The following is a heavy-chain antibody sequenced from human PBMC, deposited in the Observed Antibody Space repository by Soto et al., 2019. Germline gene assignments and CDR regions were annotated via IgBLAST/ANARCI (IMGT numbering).Heavy chain of an antibody. CDR3: AKGGSGSYSNAFDI. Sequence: SETLSLTCTVSGVSISSRRYYWGWIRQPPGKGLEWIGSIYYSGSTYYNPSLKSRVTISVDTSKNQFSLKLSSVTAADTAVYYCAKGGSGSYSNAFDIWGQGTMVTVSS. J-gene: IGHJ3*02. CDR2: IYYSGST. D-gene: IGHD3-10*01. CDR1: GVSISSRRYY. V-gene: IGHV4-39*01.